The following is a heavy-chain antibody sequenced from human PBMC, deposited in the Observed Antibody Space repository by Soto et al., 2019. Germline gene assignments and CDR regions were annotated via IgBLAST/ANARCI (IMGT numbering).Heavy chain of an antibody. J-gene: IGHJ4*02. CDR3: ARGHCVGVSCYFFDF. CDR2: IYSDGST. D-gene: IGHD2-15*01. V-gene: IGHV3-66*01. Sequence: PGGSLRLSCAASGFTVSRNYMSWVRQAPGKGLEWVSVIYSDGSTYYADSVKGRFTMARDSSRNTLFLQMDRLRAEDAAVYFCARGHCVGVSCYFFDFWGQGTQVTVSS. CDR1: GFTVSRNY.